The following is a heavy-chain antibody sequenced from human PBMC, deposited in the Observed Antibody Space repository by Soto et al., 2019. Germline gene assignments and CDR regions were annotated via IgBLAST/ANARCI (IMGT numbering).Heavy chain of an antibody. CDR2: NYWDDDK. J-gene: IGHJ4*02. D-gene: IGHD1-7*01. V-gene: IGHV2-5*02. CDR3: AHRQQNWDFGTFNS. CDR1: GFSLSTSGLG. Sequence: QITLKESGPTLVKPTQTLTLTCTFSGFSLSTSGLGVGWFRQPPGKALEWLALNYWDDDKRYSPSLRGRLTITTDPPKSPVVLTMTTMDPADPATYFFAHRQQNWDFGTFNSWAQGILVTVSS.